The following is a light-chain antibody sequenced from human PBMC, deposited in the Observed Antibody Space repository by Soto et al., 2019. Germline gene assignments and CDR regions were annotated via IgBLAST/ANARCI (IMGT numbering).Light chain of an antibody. Sequence: QSALTQPASVSGSPGQSITISCTGTSSDVGAYKYVSWYQQHPGKVPKLIIYGVSNRPSGVSNRFSGSKSGNTAFLTISGLQPEDEADYYCSSFTCTTTLDVFGTGTKVTVL. J-gene: IGLJ1*01. CDR3: SSFTCTTTLDV. V-gene: IGLV2-14*03. CDR1: SSDVGAYKY. CDR2: GVS.